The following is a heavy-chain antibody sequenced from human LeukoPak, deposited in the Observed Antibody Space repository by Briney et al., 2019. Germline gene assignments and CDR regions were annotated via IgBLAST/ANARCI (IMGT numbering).Heavy chain of an antibody. CDR1: GYSISSGYY. Sequence: SETLSLTCAVSGYSISSGYYWGWIRQPPEKGLEWIGSIYHSGTTYYNPSLKSRVTISVDTSKNQFSLKLNSVTAADTALYYCARASGSYLAYWGQGTLVTVSS. CDR3: ARASGSYLAY. D-gene: IGHD1-26*01. V-gene: IGHV4-38-2*01. J-gene: IGHJ4*02. CDR2: IYHSGTT.